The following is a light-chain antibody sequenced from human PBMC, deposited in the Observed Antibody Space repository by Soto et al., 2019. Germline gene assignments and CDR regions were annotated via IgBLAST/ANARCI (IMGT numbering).Light chain of an antibody. Sequence: QSVLTQPPSVSEAPGQRVTSSCTGSSSNIGAGYEAHWYQQVPGTAPKRLIYENNNRPSGVPDRFSGSKSGTSASLAITGLQGEDEAEYYCQSYDSSLSGYVFGTGTKVTVL. CDR1: SSNIGAGYE. CDR2: ENN. J-gene: IGLJ1*01. CDR3: QSYDSSLSGYV. V-gene: IGLV1-40*01.